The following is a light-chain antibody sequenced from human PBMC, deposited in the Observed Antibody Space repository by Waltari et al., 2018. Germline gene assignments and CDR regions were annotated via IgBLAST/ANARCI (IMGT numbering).Light chain of an antibody. Sequence: EIVLTPSPGTASLSPGERVTLSCRASQSVGSSSLAWYQHKPGQAPRLVIYRASRRATGIPDRFSGSGSGTDFSLTISRLEPEDFAVYYCQQHGTLPATFGQGTKVEIK. CDR3: QQHGTLPAT. J-gene: IGKJ1*01. V-gene: IGKV3-20*01. CDR2: RAS. CDR1: QSVGSSS.